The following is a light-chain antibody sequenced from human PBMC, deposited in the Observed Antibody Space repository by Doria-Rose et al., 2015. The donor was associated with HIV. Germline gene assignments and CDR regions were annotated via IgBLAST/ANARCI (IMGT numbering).Light chain of an antibody. Sequence: DIRVTQSPESLGMSLGERATLNCKSNQSLLYTFKYYLAWYQQKPGQPPKLLIYWASTRQSVVTDRFSGSVSRTDFTLTISSLEAEDVAVYYCQQYYDTPSFGPGTTVDIK. J-gene: IGKJ3*01. CDR2: WAS. CDR1: QSLLYTFKYY. V-gene: IGKV4-1*01. CDR3: QQYYDTPS.